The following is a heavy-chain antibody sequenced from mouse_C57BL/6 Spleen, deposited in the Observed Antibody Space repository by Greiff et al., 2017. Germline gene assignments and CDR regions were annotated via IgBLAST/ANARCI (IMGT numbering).Heavy chain of an antibody. J-gene: IGHJ3*01. CDR3: ENYGSSFYWLDY. Sequence: EVQLVEPGPELVKPGASVKISCKASGYSFTGYYMNWVKQSPEKSLEWIGEINPSTGGTTYNQKFKAKATLTVDKSSSTAYMQRKSLTSEDSAVYDSENYGSSFYWLDYWGQGTLVTVSA. D-gene: IGHD1-1*01. V-gene: IGHV1-42*01. CDR1: GYSFTGYY. CDR2: INPSTGGT.